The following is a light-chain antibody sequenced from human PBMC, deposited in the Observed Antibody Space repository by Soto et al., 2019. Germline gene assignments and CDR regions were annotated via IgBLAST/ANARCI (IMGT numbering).Light chain of an antibody. J-gene: IGKJ5*01. Sequence: EIVLTQSPGTLSLSPGARAPLSCRARQSVSSSYLAWYQQKPGQAPSLLIYGASTRATGTPARFSGSGSGTDLTLTISSLEPEDFAVYYCQQRSNWPPITFGQGTRLEI. CDR2: GAS. CDR1: QSVSSSY. CDR3: QQRSNWPPIT. V-gene: IGKV3D-20*02.